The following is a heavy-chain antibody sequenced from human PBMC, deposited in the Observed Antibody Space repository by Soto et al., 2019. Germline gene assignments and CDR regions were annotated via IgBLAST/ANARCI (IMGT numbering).Heavy chain of an antibody. Sequence: EVPLVESGGGLVQPGGSLRLSCAASGFTFSSYWMSWVRQAPGKGLEWVAHIKQHGSEKYYVDSVKGRFTISRDSAKNSLYLQMNSLRAEDTAVYYCATVVGAPNWFDPWGQGTLVTVSS. CDR3: ATVVGAPNWFDP. CDR1: GFTFSSYW. V-gene: IGHV3-7*04. J-gene: IGHJ5*02. CDR2: IKQHGSEK. D-gene: IGHD1-26*01.